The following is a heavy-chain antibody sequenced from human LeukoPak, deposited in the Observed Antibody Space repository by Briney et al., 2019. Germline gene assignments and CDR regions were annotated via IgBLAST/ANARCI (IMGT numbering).Heavy chain of an antibody. D-gene: IGHD3-10*01. V-gene: IGHV1-18*01. Sequence: ASVKVTFKASGYTFPSYGIRWVRPAPGQGLEWMGWISVYSWNTNYAQKLQGRVTMTTDTSTSTAYVELRSLISDDTAVDYCARDFPKDGSGSYAYYYYYGMDVWGQGTTVTVSS. CDR3: ARDFPKDGSGSYAYYYYYGMDV. J-gene: IGHJ6*02. CDR1: GYTFPSYG. CDR2: ISVYSWNT.